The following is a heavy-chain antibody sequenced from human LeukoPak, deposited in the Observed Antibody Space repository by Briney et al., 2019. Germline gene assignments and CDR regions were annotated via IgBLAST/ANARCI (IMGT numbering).Heavy chain of an antibody. V-gene: IGHV4-38-2*02. CDR3: ARGRYYYYMDV. J-gene: IGHJ6*03. CDR1: GYSISSGYY. Sequence: PSETLSLTCTVSGYSISSGYYWGWVRQSPGKGLEWIGSIHHSGTTYFNPSLKSRVTISVDTSKNQFSLKLSSVTAADTAVYYCARGRYYYYMDVWGKGTTVTVSS. CDR2: IHHSGTT.